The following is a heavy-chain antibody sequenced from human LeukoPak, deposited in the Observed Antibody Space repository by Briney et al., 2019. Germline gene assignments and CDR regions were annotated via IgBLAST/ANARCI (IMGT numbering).Heavy chain of an antibody. Sequence: SSETLSLACAVYGESLSGYYWTWIRQSPGKGLEWIGEINHSAETIYNPSLESRVTMSVDTSKNQFSLRLRSVTAADTAVYYCARVPMMWLVAFWFHPWGQGTLVTVSS. V-gene: IGHV4-34*01. D-gene: IGHD6-19*01. CDR3: ARVPMMWLVAFWFHP. J-gene: IGHJ5*02. CDR1: GESLSGYY. CDR2: INHSAET.